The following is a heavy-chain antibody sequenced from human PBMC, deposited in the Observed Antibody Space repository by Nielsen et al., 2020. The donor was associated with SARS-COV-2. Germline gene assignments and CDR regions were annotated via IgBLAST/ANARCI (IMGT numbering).Heavy chain of an antibody. J-gene: IGHJ4*02. Sequence: GESLKISCAASGFTFDDYGMSWVRQAPGKGLEWVAVISYDGSNKYYADSVKGRFTISRDNSKNTLYLQVNSLRAEDTAVYYCARAGNDYVWGSYRYFPDYWGQGTLVTVSS. CDR1: GFTFDDYG. D-gene: IGHD3-16*02. CDR2: ISYDGSNK. V-gene: IGHV3-30*03. CDR3: ARAGNDYVWGSYRYFPDY.